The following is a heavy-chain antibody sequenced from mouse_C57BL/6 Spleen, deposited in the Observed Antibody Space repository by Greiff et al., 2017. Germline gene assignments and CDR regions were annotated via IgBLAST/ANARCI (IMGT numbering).Heavy chain of an antibody. Sequence: EVMLVESGGGLVQPGGSLKLSCAASGIDFSRYWMSWVRRAPGKGLEWIGEINPDSSTINYAPSLKDKFIISRDNAKNTLYLQMSKVRSEDTALYYCARPDYSNYGWYFDVWGTGTTVTVSS. CDR2: INPDSSTI. CDR1: GIDFSRYW. V-gene: IGHV4-1*01. D-gene: IGHD2-5*01. J-gene: IGHJ1*03. CDR3: ARPDYSNYGWYFDV.